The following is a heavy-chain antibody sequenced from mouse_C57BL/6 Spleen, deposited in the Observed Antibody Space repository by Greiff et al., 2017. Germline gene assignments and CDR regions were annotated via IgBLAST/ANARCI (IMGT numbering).Heavy chain of an antibody. CDR1: GFTFSDYY. CDR3: ARTTGTGYFDY. J-gene: IGHJ2*01. Sequence: EVMLVESEGGLVQPGSSMKLSCTASGFTFSDYYMAWVRQVPEKGLEWVANINYDGSSTYYLDSLKSRFIISRDNAKNILYLQMSSLKSEDTATYYCARTTGTGYFDYWGQGTTLTVSS. V-gene: IGHV5-16*01. CDR2: INYDGSST. D-gene: IGHD1-1*01.